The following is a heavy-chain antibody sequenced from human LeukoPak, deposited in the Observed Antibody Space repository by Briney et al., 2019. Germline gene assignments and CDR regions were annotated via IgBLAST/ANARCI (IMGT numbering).Heavy chain of an antibody. Sequence: GESLKISCKGSGYSFTSYWIDLVRQMPGKGLEWMGIIYPGDSDTRYSPSFQGQVTISADKSISTAYLQWSSLKDSDTAMYYCARISSTSYHWFDPWGQGTLVTVSS. J-gene: IGHJ5*02. CDR2: IYPGDSDT. CDR1: GYSFTSYW. V-gene: IGHV5-51*01. CDR3: ARISSTSYHWFDP. D-gene: IGHD2-2*01.